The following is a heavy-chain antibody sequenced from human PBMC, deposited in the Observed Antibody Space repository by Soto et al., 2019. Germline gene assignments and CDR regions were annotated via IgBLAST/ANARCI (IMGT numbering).Heavy chain of an antibody. V-gene: IGHV3-21*01. CDR2: ISSSSSYI. J-gene: IGHJ4*02. CDR1: GFTFSSYS. CDR3: ARERPSVYYDFWSGYRGEIDY. Sequence: EVQLVESGGGLVKPGGSLRLSCAASGFTFSSYSMNWVRQAPGKGLEWVSSISSSSSYIYYADSVKGRLTISRDNAKNSLYLQMNSRRAEDTAVYYCARERPSVYYDFWSGYRGEIDYWGQGTLVTVSS. D-gene: IGHD3-3*01.